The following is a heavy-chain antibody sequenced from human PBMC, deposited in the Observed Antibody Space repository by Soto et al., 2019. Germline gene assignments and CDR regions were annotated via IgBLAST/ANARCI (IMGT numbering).Heavy chain of an antibody. CDR1: GGTFAGFI. CDR3: ARNGTYSSSLSQYSGMDV. J-gene: IGHJ6*02. CDR2: IVPMFGTP. D-gene: IGHD6-19*01. Sequence: QVQLVQSGAEVKEPGSSVKVSCKASGGTFAGFIMNWVRQTPGQGLEWMGGIVPMFGTPTYAERCKGRVTISATGSTSTAYMELTSLRSEDTAVYYCARNGTYSSSLSQYSGMDVWGQGTTVTVS. V-gene: IGHV1-69*01.